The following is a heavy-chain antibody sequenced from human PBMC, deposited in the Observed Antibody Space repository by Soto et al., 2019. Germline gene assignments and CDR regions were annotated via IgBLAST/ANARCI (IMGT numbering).Heavy chain of an antibody. Sequence: QVQLVQSGAEVKKPGASVKVSCKASGYTFTSYYMHWVRQAPGQGLEWMGIINPSGGSTSYAQKFQGGVIMTRDTSTSTVYMELSSLRSEDTAVYYCARVTCSGGSCYSGVFVDYWGQGTLVTVSS. CDR2: INPSGGST. CDR3: ARVTCSGGSCYSGVFVDY. CDR1: GYTFTSYY. J-gene: IGHJ4*02. V-gene: IGHV1-46*03. D-gene: IGHD2-15*01.